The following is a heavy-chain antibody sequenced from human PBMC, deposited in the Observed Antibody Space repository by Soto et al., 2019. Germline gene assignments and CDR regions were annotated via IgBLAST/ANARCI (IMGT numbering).Heavy chain of an antibody. J-gene: IGHJ4*02. CDR3: ARDHLRQWQWLVL. Sequence: SVEVSCKXSGGTFSSYAISWVRQAPGQGLEWMGGIIPIFGTVNYAQKFQGRVTITADESTSTAYMELSSLRSEDTAVYYCARDHLRQWQWLVLWGQGTLVTVSS. CDR2: IIPIFGTV. CDR1: GGTFSSYA. V-gene: IGHV1-69*13. D-gene: IGHD6-19*01.